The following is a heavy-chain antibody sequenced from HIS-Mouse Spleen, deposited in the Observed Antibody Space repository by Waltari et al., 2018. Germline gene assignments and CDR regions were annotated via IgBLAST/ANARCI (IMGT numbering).Heavy chain of an antibody. CDR1: GGSISSSSYY. V-gene: IGHV4-39*07. Sequence: QLQLQESGPGLVKPSETLSLTCTVSGGSISSSSYYLGWIRQPPGKGLEWIGSIYYSGNTYYNPSLKSRVTISVDTSKNQFSLKLSSVTAADTAVYYCAREIPYSSSWYDWYFDLWGRGTLVTVSS. CDR3: AREIPYSSSWYDWYFDL. CDR2: IYYSGNT. J-gene: IGHJ2*01. D-gene: IGHD6-13*01.